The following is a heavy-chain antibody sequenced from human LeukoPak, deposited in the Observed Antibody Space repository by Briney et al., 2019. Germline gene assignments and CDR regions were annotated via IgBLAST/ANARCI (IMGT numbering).Heavy chain of an antibody. CDR2: ISWNSGSI. J-gene: IGHJ3*02. CDR1: GFTFDDYA. D-gene: IGHD6-13*01. Sequence: GGSLRLSCAASGFTFDDYAMHWVRQAPGKGLEWVSGISWNSGSIGYADSVKGRFTISRDNAKNSLYLQMNSLRAEDTALYYCAKLTYSSIVVRRDAFDIWGQGTMVTVSS. CDR3: AKLTYSSIVVRRDAFDI. V-gene: IGHV3-9*01.